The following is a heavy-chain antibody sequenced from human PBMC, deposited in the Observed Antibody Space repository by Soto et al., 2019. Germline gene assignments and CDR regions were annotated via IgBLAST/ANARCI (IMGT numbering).Heavy chain of an antibody. CDR3: ARGVPNCSSSSCYFDF. J-gene: IGHJ4*02. CDR2: ISGDGRTT. D-gene: IGHD2-2*01. V-gene: IGHV3-74*01. CDR1: GFTFSSHW. Sequence: GGSLRLSCAASGFTFSSHWMNWVRQGPGKGLVWVSRISGDGRTTSHADSVKGRFTISRDNAKNTLYLQMNSLRVEDTAVYYWARGVPNCSSSSCYFDFWGQGILVTVSS.